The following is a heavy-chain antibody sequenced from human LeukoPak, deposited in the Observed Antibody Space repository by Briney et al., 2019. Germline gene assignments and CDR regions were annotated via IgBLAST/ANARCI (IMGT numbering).Heavy chain of an antibody. Sequence: SETLSLTCAVYGGSFSGYYWSWIRQPPGKGLEWIGEINHSGSTNYNPSLKSRVTISVDTSKNQFSLKLSSVTAADTAVYYCARRRTYYYDSSGYRINWFDPWGQGTLVTVSS. CDR2: INHSGST. CDR3: ARRRTYYYDSSGYRINWFDP. CDR1: GGSFSGYY. V-gene: IGHV4-34*01. J-gene: IGHJ5*02. D-gene: IGHD3-22*01.